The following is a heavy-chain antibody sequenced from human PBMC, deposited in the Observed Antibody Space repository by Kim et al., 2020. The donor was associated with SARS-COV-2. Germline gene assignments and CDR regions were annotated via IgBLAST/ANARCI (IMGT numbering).Heavy chain of an antibody. J-gene: IGHJ2*01. V-gene: IGHV4-39*01. Sequence: SETLSLTCTVSGGSISRCSYYWAWMRQPPGQGLEWNGSLSDSGSSYPNPSRKSRVTLSADTNKNQFSLNPRSVTAADTAVYSCARAGPQEWCLVLWGRCT. CDR1: GGSISRCSYY. CDR2: LSDSGSS. CDR3: ARAGPQEWCLVL.